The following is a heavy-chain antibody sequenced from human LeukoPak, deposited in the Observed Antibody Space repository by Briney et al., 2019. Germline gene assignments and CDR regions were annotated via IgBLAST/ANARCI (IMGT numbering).Heavy chain of an antibody. CDR1: GFTFSSYW. Sequence: PGGSLRLSCAASGFTFSSYWMHWVRQAPGKGLVWVSRIKSDGSSISYADSVKGRFTISRDNAKNTLYLQMNSLRAEDTAVYYCASKVEMAPSGAWAFDIWGRGTMVTVSS. CDR3: ASKVEMAPSGAWAFDI. V-gene: IGHV3-74*01. D-gene: IGHD5-24*01. CDR2: IKSDGSSI. J-gene: IGHJ3*02.